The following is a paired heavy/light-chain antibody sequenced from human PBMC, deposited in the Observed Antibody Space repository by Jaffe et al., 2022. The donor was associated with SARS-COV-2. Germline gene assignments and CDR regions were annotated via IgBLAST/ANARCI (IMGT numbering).Light chain of an antibody. Sequence: QSVLTQPPSVSGAPGQRVTISCTGSSSNIGAGYDVHWYQQLPGTAPKVLIYGNNNRPSGVPDRFSGSKSGTSASLAISGLQAEDEADYYCQSYDSSLSGVFGGGTKLTVL. CDR2: GNN. J-gene: IGLJ3*02. CDR3: QSYDSSLSGV. CDR1: SSNIGAGYD. V-gene: IGLV1-40*01.
Heavy chain of an antibody. D-gene: IGHD6-19*01. Sequence: EVQLEESGGGLIQPGGSLRLSCAASGFTVSGNYMTWVRQAPGKGLEWVSVLYSGGSTYYADSVKGRFTISRDNSKNTLYLQMNSLRAEDTAMYYCAGGFSNTGWYHYWGQGTLVTVSS. CDR3: AGGFSNTGWYHY. CDR1: GFTVSGNY. J-gene: IGHJ4*02. CDR2: LYSGGST. V-gene: IGHV3-53*01.